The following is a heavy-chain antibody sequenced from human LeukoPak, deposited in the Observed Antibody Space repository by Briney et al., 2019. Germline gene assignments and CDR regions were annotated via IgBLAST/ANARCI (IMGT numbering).Heavy chain of an antibody. CDR3: ARHRALLSSFDP. CDR2: IYPSGSF. J-gene: IGHJ5*02. CDR1: GASISSYY. D-gene: IGHD2/OR15-2a*01. V-gene: IGHV4-4*09. Sequence: SETLSLTCTVSGASISSYYWTWVRQPPGKGLGWVGYIYPSGSFNYTPSLKSRVTISVDTSKKQISLKLNSVTAADTALYYCARHRALLSSFDPWGRGTLVTVSS.